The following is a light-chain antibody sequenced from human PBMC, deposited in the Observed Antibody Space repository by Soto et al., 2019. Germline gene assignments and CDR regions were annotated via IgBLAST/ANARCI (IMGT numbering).Light chain of an antibody. CDR1: SSNIGSNF. CDR2: DDT. Sequence: QAVLTQPPSVSAAPGQKVTMSCSGRSSNIGSNFVAWYQQLPGTAPKLLIYDDTKRPYGIPGRFSASKSGTSATLVITGLQTGDEADYFCGTWDRSLSVVVFGGGTKLTVL. V-gene: IGLV1-51*01. CDR3: GTWDRSLSVVV. J-gene: IGLJ3*02.